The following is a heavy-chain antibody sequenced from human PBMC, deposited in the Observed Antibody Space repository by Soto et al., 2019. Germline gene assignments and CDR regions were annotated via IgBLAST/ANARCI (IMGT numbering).Heavy chain of an antibody. Sequence: QVELVQSGAEVKKPGSSVKVSCKASGDTFDIYGFNWVRQAPGEGLEWMGVIIPIFETADYAQKFQGRVFISADKSTRTDYMELGSLTSEDTAVYYCARGGIHFADSSGHAFDSWGQGTLISVTS. CDR3: ARGGIHFADSSGHAFDS. CDR2: IIPIFETA. V-gene: IGHV1-69*06. D-gene: IGHD3-22*01. J-gene: IGHJ4*02. CDR1: GDTFDIYG.